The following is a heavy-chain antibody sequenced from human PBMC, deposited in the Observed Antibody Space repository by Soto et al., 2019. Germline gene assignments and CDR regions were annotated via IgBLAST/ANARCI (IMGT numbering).Heavy chain of an antibody. V-gene: IGHV5-51*01. D-gene: IGHD3-22*01. J-gene: IGHJ4*02. CDR1: GYDFNSYW. CDR2: IYPGDSGT. CDR3: ARRSFTTSSRNFDS. Sequence: PGESLKISCEGSGYDFNSYWIAWVRQMPGNGLEWMGTIYPGDSGTRYSPSFQGQVTISADKSIRAAYLQWSSLRASDTAVYYCARRSFTTSSRNFDSWGQGTLVTVSS.